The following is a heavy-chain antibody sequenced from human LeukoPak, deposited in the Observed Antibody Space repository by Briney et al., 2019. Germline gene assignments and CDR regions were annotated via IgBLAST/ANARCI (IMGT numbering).Heavy chain of an antibody. CDR3: AKGALHDYGDESGDY. D-gene: IGHD4-17*01. CDR2: ISGSGGST. V-gene: IGHV3-23*01. Sequence: GGSLRLSCAASGFTVSSYSMNWVRQAPGKGLEWVSAISGSGGSTYYADSVKGRFTISRDNSKNTLYLQMNSLRAEDTAVYYCAKGALHDYGDESGDYWGQGTLVTVSS. CDR1: GFTVSSYS. J-gene: IGHJ4*02.